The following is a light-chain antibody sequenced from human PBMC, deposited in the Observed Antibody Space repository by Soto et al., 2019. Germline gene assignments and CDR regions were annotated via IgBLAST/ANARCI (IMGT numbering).Light chain of an antibody. CDR3: QQYNSYPWT. J-gene: IGKJ1*01. V-gene: IGKV1-5*03. Sequence: DIQMTQSPSTLSASVGDRVTITCRASQSISSWLAWYQQKPGKAPKLLIYKASSLESGVPSRFRGSGSGTEFTLTISSLQADAFATYYCQQYNSYPWTFGQGTKVEIK. CDR2: KAS. CDR1: QSISSW.